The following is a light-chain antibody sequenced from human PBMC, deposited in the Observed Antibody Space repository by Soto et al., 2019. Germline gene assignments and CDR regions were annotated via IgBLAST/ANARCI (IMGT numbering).Light chain of an antibody. Sequence: QSVLTQPASVSGSPGQSVTISCTGTSSDVGGCNYVSWYQQHPGTAPKLMIYEVSNRPSGVSHRFSGSQSGTSASLTISGLQAEDDADYYCSSYTSSSTNYVFGPGTKVTVL. V-gene: IGLV2-14*01. CDR3: SSYTSSSTNYV. CDR2: EVS. J-gene: IGLJ1*01. CDR1: SSDVGGCNY.